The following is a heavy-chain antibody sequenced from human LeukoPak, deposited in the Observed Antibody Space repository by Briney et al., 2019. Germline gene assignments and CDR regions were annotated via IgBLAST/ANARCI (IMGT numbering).Heavy chain of an antibody. CDR1: GFTFSSYG. CDR2: IRYDGSNK. CDR3: TTDLNYYDSSGYYLGCGY. V-gene: IGHV3-30*02. Sequence: GGSLRLSCAASGFTFSSYGMHWVRQAPGKGLEWVAFIRYDGSNKYYADSVKGRFTISRDNSKNTLYLQMNSLRAEDTAVYYCTTDLNYYDSSGYYLGCGYWGQGTLVTVSS. D-gene: IGHD3-22*01. J-gene: IGHJ4*02.